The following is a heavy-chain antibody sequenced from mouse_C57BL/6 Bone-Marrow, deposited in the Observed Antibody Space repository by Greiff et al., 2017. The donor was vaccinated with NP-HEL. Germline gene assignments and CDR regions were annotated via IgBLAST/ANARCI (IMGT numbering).Heavy chain of an antibody. V-gene: IGHV1-55*01. Sequence: QVQLQQSGAELVKPGASVKMSCKASGYTFTSYWITWVKQRPGQGLEWIGDIYPGSGSTNYNEKFKSKATLTVDTSSSTAYMQLSSLTSEDSAVYYCARGAYYSNYRFAYWGQGTLVTVSA. CDR1: GYTFTSYW. D-gene: IGHD2-5*01. CDR3: ARGAYYSNYRFAY. J-gene: IGHJ3*01. CDR2: IYPGSGST.